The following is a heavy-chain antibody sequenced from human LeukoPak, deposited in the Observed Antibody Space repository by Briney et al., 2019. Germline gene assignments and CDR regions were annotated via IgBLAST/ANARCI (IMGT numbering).Heavy chain of an antibody. Sequence: SETLSLTCTASGGSISSYYWSWIRQPPGKGLEWIGYIYYSGSTNYNPSLKSRVTISVDTSKNQFSLKLSSVTAADTAVYYCARSDSSGYHPEYYFDYWGQGTLVTVSS. CDR2: IYYSGST. CDR1: GGSISSYY. J-gene: IGHJ4*02. D-gene: IGHD3-22*01. CDR3: ARSDSSGYHPEYYFDY. V-gene: IGHV4-59*01.